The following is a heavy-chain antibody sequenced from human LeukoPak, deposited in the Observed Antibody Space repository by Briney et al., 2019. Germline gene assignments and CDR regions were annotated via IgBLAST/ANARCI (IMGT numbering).Heavy chain of an antibody. J-gene: IGHJ4*02. D-gene: IGHD6-6*01. CDR3: ARLYSSSSGLRASDY. V-gene: IGHV3-48*04. CDR2: ISSSGSTI. Sequence: GGSLRLSCAASGLTLSNAWMNWVRQAPGKGLEWVSYISSSGSTIFYADSVKGRFTISRDNAKNSLYLQMNSLRAEDTAVYYCARLYSSSSGLRASDYWGQGTLVTVSS. CDR1: GLTLSNAW.